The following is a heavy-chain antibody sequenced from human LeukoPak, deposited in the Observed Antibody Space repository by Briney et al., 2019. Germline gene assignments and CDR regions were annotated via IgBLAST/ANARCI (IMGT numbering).Heavy chain of an antibody. CDR2: ISSSGTTI. CDR1: GFTFSSYE. V-gene: IGHV3-48*03. CDR3: ARVFSIVAAGTYDY. D-gene: IGHD6-13*01. J-gene: IGHJ4*02. Sequence: PGGSLRLSCAASGFTFSSYEMNWVRQAPGKGLEWVSYISSSGTTIHYADSVRGRFTISRDDAKNSLYLQMNSLRADDTAVYYCARVFSIVAAGTYDYWGQGTMVTVSS.